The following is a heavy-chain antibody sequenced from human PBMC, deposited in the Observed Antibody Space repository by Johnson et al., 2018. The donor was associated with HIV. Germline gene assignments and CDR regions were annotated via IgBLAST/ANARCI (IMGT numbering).Heavy chain of an antibody. V-gene: IGHV3-30*03. CDR2: ISYDGSNT. J-gene: IGHJ3*02. Sequence: QVQLVESGGGLVQPGGSLRLSCAASGFTFSSYWMSWVRQAPGKGLEWLIVISYDGSNTYYADSVKGRFTISRDNSKNTLYLQMTSLRAEDTAMYFCARDGRWEQLVDQGDAFDIWGQGTMVTVSS. D-gene: IGHD6-6*01. CDR3: ARDGRWEQLVDQGDAFDI. CDR1: GFTFSSYW.